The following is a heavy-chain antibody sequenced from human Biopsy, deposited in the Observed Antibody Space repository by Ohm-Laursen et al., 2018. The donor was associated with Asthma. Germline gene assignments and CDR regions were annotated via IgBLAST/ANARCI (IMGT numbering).Heavy chain of an antibody. J-gene: IGHJ6*02. CDR2: ISVYNGIT. Sequence: ASVKVSCKNSGYTFNSAGITWVRQAPGQGLEWMGWISVYNGITKVAQKLQDRVTMITDTSTSTAYMELRSLRSDDTAVYFCARAVDYSHYYGIDVWGQGTTVTVS. V-gene: IGHV1-18*01. D-gene: IGHD3-10*01. CDR1: GYTFNSAG. CDR3: ARAVDYSHYYGIDV.